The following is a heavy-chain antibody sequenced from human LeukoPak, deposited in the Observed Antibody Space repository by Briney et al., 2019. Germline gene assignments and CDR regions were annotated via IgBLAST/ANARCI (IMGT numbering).Heavy chain of an antibody. CDR2: IWYDGSNK. CDR3: TRGGAYQLPRKGMDV. Sequence: GGSLRLSCAASGFTFSSYGMHWVRQAPGKGLEWVAVIWYDGSNKYYADSVKGRFTISRDNSKNTLYLQMNSLRAEDTAVYYCTRGGAYQLPRKGMDVWGQGTTVTVSS. D-gene: IGHD2-2*01. J-gene: IGHJ6*02. CDR1: GFTFSSYG. V-gene: IGHV3-33*01.